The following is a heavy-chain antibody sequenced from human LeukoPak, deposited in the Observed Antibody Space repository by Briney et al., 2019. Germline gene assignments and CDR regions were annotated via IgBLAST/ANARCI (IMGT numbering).Heavy chain of an antibody. CDR3: AKGYYEYVWGSYYFDY. Sequence: TGGSLRLSCAASGFTFSSYAMSWVRQAPGKGLEWVLAISGGGGSTYYADSGKGRFTISRDNSRDTLYLRMNSLRAEDTAVYYCAKGYYEYVWGSYYFDYWGQGTLVTVSS. J-gene: IGHJ4*02. CDR1: GFTFSSYA. V-gene: IGHV3-23*01. D-gene: IGHD3-16*01. CDR2: ISGGGGST.